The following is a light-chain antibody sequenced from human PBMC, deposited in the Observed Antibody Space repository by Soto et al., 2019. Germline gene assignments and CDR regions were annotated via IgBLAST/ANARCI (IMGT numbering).Light chain of an antibody. Sequence: SPGDRATLSCRASQFISSNYLSWYQQKPGQAPRLLIYGASTRATGIPDRFSGSGSETGFTLTISSLQPEDFAVYYCQQDYNLPWTFGHGTKVDIK. V-gene: IGKV3D-7*01. CDR3: QQDYNLPWT. CDR2: GAS. CDR1: QFISSNY. J-gene: IGKJ1*01.